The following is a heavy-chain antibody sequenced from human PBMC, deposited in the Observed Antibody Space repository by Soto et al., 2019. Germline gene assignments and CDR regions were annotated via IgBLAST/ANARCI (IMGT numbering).Heavy chain of an antibody. Sequence: GGSLRLSCAASGFTFSTSAIHWVRQAPGKGLEWVAVISYDGSYKYYADSVKGRFTISRDNSKNTLYLQMNSLRAEDTAVYYCAKWNGGFDYWGQGTLVTVSS. J-gene: IGHJ4*02. CDR2: ISYDGSYK. D-gene: IGHD3-16*01. V-gene: IGHV3-30*18. CDR3: AKWNGGFDY. CDR1: GFTFSTSA.